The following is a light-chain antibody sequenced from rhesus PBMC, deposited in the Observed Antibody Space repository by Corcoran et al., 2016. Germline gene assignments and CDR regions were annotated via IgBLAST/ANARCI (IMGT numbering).Light chain of an antibody. CDR2: RTS. V-gene: IGKV1-69*01. CDR1: QGISNW. J-gene: IGKJ1*01. CDR3: QQHGNSPPLT. Sequence: DIQMTQSPSSLSASVGDRVTITCRASQGISNWLAWYQQKPGKAPKLLIYRTSNLETGVPSRLSGSGSGTDFTLTISSLQPEDIATYYCQQHGNSPPLTFGHGAKVEIK.